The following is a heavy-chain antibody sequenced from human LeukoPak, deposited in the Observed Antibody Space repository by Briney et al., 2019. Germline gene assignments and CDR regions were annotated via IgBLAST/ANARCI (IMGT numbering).Heavy chain of an antibody. V-gene: IGHV4-59*01. D-gene: IGHD6-19*01. Sequence: SETLSLTCTVSGGSISNYYWSWIRQPPGKGLEWIGYIHSSGSTNYNPSLKSRVTISVDTPKTQFSLKLNSVTAADTAMYYCARLVAVTGTVRLDPWGQGTLVTVSS. CDR3: ARLVAVTGTVRLDP. CDR2: IHSSGST. CDR1: GGSISNYY. J-gene: IGHJ5*02.